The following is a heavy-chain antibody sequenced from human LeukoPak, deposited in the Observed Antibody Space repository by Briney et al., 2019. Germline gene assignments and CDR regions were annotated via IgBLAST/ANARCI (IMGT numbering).Heavy chain of an antibody. CDR2: INPNSGGT. CDR1: GYTFTGCY. D-gene: IGHD2-2*01. CDR3: ARGTDLTSCYDY. Sequence: ASVKVSCKASGYTFTGCYMHWVRQAPGQGLEWMGWINPNSGGTNYAQKFQGRVTMTRDTSISTAYMELSRLRSDDTAVYYCARGTDLTSCYDYWGQGTLVTVSS. V-gene: IGHV1-2*02. J-gene: IGHJ4*02.